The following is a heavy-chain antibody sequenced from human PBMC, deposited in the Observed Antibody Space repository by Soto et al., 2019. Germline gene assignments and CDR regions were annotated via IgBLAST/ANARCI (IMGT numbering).Heavy chain of an antibody. J-gene: IGHJ6*02. CDR2: IYYTGTT. V-gene: IGHV4-59*01. CDR1: SDSIKGYH. CDR3: ARNRVREGRHYGLDV. Sequence: SETLSLNCRVSSDSIKGYHWSWIRQPPGKGLEWIGYIYYTGTTKYNPSLKSRVTISVDTSKNQFSLILRSATAADTAVYYCARNRVREGRHYGLDVWGQGTTVT.